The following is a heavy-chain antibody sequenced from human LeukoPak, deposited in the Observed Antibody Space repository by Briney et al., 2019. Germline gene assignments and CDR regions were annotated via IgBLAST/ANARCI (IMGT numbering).Heavy chain of an antibody. D-gene: IGHD3-3*01. Sequence: GASVKVSCKASGYTFTSYGISWVRQAPGQGLEWMGWISAYNGNTNYAQKLQGRVTMTTDTSTSTAYMELRSLRSDDTAVYYCARDPFTIFGMVINWFDPWGQGTLVTVSS. CDR1: GYTFTSYG. J-gene: IGHJ5*02. V-gene: IGHV1-18*01. CDR3: ARDPFTIFGMVINWFDP. CDR2: ISAYNGNT.